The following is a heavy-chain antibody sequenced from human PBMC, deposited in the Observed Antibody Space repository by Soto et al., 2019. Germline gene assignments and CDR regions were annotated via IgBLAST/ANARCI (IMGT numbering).Heavy chain of an antibody. Sequence: PGGSLRLSCAASGFTFSNYAISWVRQAPGAGLEWVSTISSGGSTFYAESVRGRFTISRDNSKNTLYLQLNSLKTDDTAVYFCAKSKGGTSTWPEDWGQGSLVTVSS. V-gene: IGHV3-23*01. J-gene: IGHJ4*02. CDR2: ISSGGST. CDR3: AKSKGGTSTWPED. CDR1: GFTFSNYA. D-gene: IGHD2-2*01.